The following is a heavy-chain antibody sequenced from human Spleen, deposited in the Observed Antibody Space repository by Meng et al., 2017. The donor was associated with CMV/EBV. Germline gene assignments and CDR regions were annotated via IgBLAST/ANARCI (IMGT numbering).Heavy chain of an antibody. CDR1: GGSISSYY. Sequence: GSLRLSCTVSGGSISSYYWTWIRQPPGKGLEWIGNIYYTGSTNYNPSLESRVTISVDTSKNQFSLKLTSVTAADTAVYYCAREEGGSSWYPNWGQGTLVTVSS. CDR3: AREEGGSSWYPN. V-gene: IGHV4-59*01. D-gene: IGHD6-13*01. J-gene: IGHJ4*02. CDR2: IYYTGST.